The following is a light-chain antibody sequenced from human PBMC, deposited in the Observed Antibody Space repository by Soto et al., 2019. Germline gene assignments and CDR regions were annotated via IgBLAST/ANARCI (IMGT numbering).Light chain of an antibody. CDR1: QSLSNKIY. J-gene: IGKJ4*01. V-gene: IGKV3-20*01. CDR3: QQFSSSPLT. Sequence: ETVLTQSPCTLALSAGGRATLSCRASQSLSNKIYLEWYKQKPGKAPRPLIYGASSRATGIPKRFSGSGSGTDFTLTISRLEPEDFALYYCQQFSSSPLTCGGGTKVDI. CDR2: GAS.